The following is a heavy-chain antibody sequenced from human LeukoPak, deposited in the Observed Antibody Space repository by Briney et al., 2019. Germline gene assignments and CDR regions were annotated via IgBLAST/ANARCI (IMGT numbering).Heavy chain of an antibody. CDR2: INPNSGGT. CDR1: GYTFTGYY. J-gene: IGHJ5*02. Sequence: ASVKVSCKASGYTFTGYYMHWVRQAPGQGLEWMGWINPNSGGTNYAQKFQGRVTMTRDTAISTAYMELSRLRSDDTAVYYCARAKEYQLLPYNWFDPWGQGTLVTVSS. D-gene: IGHD2-2*01. V-gene: IGHV1-2*02. CDR3: ARAKEYQLLPYNWFDP.